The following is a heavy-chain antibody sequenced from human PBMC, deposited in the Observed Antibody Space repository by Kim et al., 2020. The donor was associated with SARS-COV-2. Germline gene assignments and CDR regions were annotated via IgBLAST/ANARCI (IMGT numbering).Heavy chain of an antibody. Sequence: ASVKVSCKASGYTFTGYYMHWVRQAPGQGLEWMGWINPNSGGTNYAQKFQGWVTMTRDTSISTAYMELSRLRSDDTAVYYCARAAYDSSEGFDYWGQGTLVTVSS. J-gene: IGHJ4*02. V-gene: IGHV1-2*04. CDR1: GYTFTGYY. D-gene: IGHD3-22*01. CDR2: INPNSGGT. CDR3: ARAAYDSSEGFDY.